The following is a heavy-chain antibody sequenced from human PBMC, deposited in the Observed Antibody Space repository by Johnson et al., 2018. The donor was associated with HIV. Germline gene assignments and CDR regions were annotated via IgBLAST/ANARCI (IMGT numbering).Heavy chain of an antibody. J-gene: IGHJ3*02. CDR2: IYSGGST. CDR1: GFTFSSYG. Sequence: QVQLVESGGGVVQPGGSLRLSCAASGFTFSSYGMHWVRQAPGKGLEWVSVIYSGGSTYYADSVKGRFTISRDNSKNTLYLQMDSLRAEDTAVYYCARVQWLILDSFDIWGQGTMVTVSS. V-gene: IGHV3-NL1*01. CDR3: ARVQWLILDSFDI. D-gene: IGHD6-19*01.